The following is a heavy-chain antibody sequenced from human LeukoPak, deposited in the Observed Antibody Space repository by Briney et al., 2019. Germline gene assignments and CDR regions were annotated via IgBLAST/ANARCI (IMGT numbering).Heavy chain of an antibody. D-gene: IGHD6-19*01. CDR2: INPSGGST. CDR1: GYTFTSYD. Sequence: ASVKVSCKASGYTFTSYDINWVRQAPGQGLEWMGIINPSGGSTSYAQKFQGRVTMTRDMSTSTVYMELSSLRSEDTAVYYCAREVAVAGKFVEFDYWGQGTLVTVSS. CDR3: AREVAVAGKFVEFDY. V-gene: IGHV1-46*01. J-gene: IGHJ4*02.